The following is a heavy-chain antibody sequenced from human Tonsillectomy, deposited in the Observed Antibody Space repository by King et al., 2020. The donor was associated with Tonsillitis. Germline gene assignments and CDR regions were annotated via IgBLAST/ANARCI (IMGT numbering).Heavy chain of an antibody. CDR2: IYYSGST. CDR3: ARDLYSSSLYYFDY. D-gene: IGHD6-13*01. J-gene: IGHJ4*02. CDR1: GGSVSSGSYY. V-gene: IGHV4-61*01. Sequence: VQLQESGPGLVKPSETLSLTCTVSGGSVSSGSYYWSWIRQPPGKGLEWIGYIYYSGSTNYNPSLKSRVTISVDTSKNQFSLKLSSVTAADTAVYYCARDLYSSSLYYFDYWGQGTLVTVSS.